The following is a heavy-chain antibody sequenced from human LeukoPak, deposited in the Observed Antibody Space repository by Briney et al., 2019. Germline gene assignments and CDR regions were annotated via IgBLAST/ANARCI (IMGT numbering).Heavy chain of an antibody. Sequence: GGSLRLSCAASGFTFDDYGMSWVRQAPGKGLEWVGRIKSKTDGGTTDYAAPVKGRFTISRDDSKNTLYLQMNSLKTEDTAVYYCTSIVVVITDDAFDIWGQGTMVTVSS. D-gene: IGHD3-22*01. CDR1: GFTFDDYG. V-gene: IGHV3-15*01. J-gene: IGHJ3*02. CDR2: IKSKTDGGTT. CDR3: TSIVVVITDDAFDI.